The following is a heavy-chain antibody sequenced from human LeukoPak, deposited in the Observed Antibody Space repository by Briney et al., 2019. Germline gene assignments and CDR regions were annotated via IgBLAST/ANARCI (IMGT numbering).Heavy chain of an antibody. V-gene: IGHV3-20*01. CDR3: AREGASIAAAGFDP. Sequence: GGSLRLSCAASGFTFDDYGMSWVRQAPGKGLEWVSGINWNGGSTGYADSVKGRFTISRDNAKNSLYLQMNSLRAEDTALYHCAREGASIAAAGFDPWGQGTLVTVSS. CDR2: INWNGGST. J-gene: IGHJ5*02. D-gene: IGHD6-13*01. CDR1: GFTFDDYG.